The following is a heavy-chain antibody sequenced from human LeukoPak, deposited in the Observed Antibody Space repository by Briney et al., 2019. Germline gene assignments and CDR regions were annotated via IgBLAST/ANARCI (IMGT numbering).Heavy chain of an antibody. J-gene: IGHJ4*01. CDR2: FSSSSSYI. CDR3: AKDRERVLTSTSCSFDS. Sequence: GGSLRLSCAASGFTFSSYSMNWVRQAPGKGLEWVSPFSSSSSYIYHADSVKGRFTISRDNAKNSLYLQMNSLRAEDTAVYYCAKDRERVLTSTSCSFDSWGHGTLVTVSS. D-gene: IGHD2-2*01. V-gene: IGHV3-21*01. CDR1: GFTFSSYS.